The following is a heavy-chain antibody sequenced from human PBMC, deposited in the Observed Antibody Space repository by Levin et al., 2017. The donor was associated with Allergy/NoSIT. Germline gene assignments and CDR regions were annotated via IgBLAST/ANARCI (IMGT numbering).Heavy chain of an antibody. CDR2: IIPIFGTA. CDR3: ARGVTTLKYYFDY. D-gene: IGHD4-17*01. V-gene: IGHV1-69*13. Sequence: SVKVSCKASRGTFSSYAISWVRQAPGQGLEWMGGIIPIFGTANYAQKFQGRVTITADESTSTAYMELSSLRSEDTAVYYCARGVTTLKYYFDYWGQGTLVTVSS. CDR1: RGTFSSYA. J-gene: IGHJ4*02.